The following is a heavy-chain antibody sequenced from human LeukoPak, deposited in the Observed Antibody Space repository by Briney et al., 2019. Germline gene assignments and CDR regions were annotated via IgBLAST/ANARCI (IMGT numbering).Heavy chain of an antibody. CDR2: IYYSGST. D-gene: IGHD2-21*02. CDR3: ALAYCGGDCYWPNYFDY. CDR1: GGSVSSSSYY. J-gene: IGHJ4*02. Sequence: SETLSLTCTVSGGSVSSSSYYWGWIRQPPGKWLEWIGSIYYSGSTYYNPSLKSRDTISVDTSKNQFFLKLSSVTAADTAVYYCALAYCGGDCYWPNYFDYWGQGTLVTVSS. V-gene: IGHV4-39*01.